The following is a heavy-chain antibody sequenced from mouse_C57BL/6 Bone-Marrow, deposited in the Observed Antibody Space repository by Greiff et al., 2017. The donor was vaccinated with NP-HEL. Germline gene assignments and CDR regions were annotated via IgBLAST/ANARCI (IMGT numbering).Heavy chain of an antibody. CDR1: GFTFSDYY. J-gene: IGHJ4*01. CDR2: ISNGGGST. CDR3: ARDLRDYDAMDY. V-gene: IGHV5-12*01. Sequence: DVQLVESGGGLVQPGGSLKLSCAASGFTFSDYYMYWVRQTPEKRLEWVAYISNGGGSTYYPDTVKGRFTISRDNAKNTLYLQMSRLKSEDTAMYYCARDLRDYDAMDYWGQGTSVTVSS.